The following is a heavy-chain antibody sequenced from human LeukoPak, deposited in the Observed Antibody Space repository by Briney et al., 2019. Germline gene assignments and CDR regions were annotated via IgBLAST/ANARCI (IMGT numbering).Heavy chain of an antibody. J-gene: IGHJ4*02. CDR2: ISIITDT. V-gene: IGHV3-53*01. CDR3: AIAQSWDELFDS. CDR1: GIAVTGNY. Sequence: GPLRLSFAPSGIAVTGNYMSWVRRPPGKGLEWFSFISIITDTFYADSVRGRFTISRDSSENTLFPQMNTLRDQESAVYYCAIAQSWDELFDSWGQGTLVTVSS. D-gene: IGHD1-26*01.